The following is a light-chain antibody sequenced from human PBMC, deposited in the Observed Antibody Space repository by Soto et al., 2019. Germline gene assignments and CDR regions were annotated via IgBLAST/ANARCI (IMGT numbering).Light chain of an antibody. CDR2: ENN. V-gene: IGLV1-51*02. Sequence: QSVLTQPPSVSAAPGQKVTISCSGSNSNIGNNYVSWYQQLPGTAPKLLIYENNNRPSEIPDQFSGSKSGTSATLGITGLQTGDEADYYCGTWDSSLSAHVFGTGTKVTVL. CDR3: GTWDSSLSAHV. J-gene: IGLJ1*01. CDR1: NSNIGNNY.